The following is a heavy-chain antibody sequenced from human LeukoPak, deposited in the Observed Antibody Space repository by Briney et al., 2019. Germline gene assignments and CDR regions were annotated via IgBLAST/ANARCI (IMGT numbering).Heavy chain of an antibody. D-gene: IGHD1-1*01. CDR1: GFTFSSYS. V-gene: IGHV3-21*01. Sequence: GVLRLSCAASGFTFSSYSMNWVRQAPGKGLEWVSFISTSSIYIYYTESLKGRFTVSRDNARNSLYLQMNSLRAEDTAVYYCARDQDWNDRGGLDYWGQGTLVTVSS. J-gene: IGHJ4*02. CDR2: ISTSSIYI. CDR3: ARDQDWNDRGGLDY.